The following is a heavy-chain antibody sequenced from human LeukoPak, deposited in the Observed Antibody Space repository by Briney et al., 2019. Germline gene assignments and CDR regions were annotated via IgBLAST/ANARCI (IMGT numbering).Heavy chain of an antibody. D-gene: IGHD3-22*01. CDR1: GGSISSSSYY. Sequence: TPSETLSLTCTVSGGSISSSSYYWGWIRQPPGKGLEWIGSIYYSGSTYYNPSLKSRVTISVDTSKNQFSLKLSSVTAADTAVYYCARGGMSTYYDSGGFYSYWGQGTLVTVSS. CDR2: IYYSGST. CDR3: ARGGMSTYYDSGGFYSY. J-gene: IGHJ4*02. V-gene: IGHV4-39*01.